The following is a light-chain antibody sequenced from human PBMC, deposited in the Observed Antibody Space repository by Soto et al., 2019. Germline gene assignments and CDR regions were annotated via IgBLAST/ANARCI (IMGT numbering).Light chain of an antibody. V-gene: IGLV1-40*01. J-gene: IGLJ2*01. CDR1: SSNIGAGYD. CDR3: QYYDSSLSGWG. CDR2: GNS. Sequence: QSVLTQPPSVSGAPGQRVTISCTGSSSNIGAGYDVHWYQQLPGTAPKLLIYGNSNRPSGVPDRFSGSKSGTSASLAITGLQAEDEADYYCQYYDSSLSGWGFGGGTSSPS.